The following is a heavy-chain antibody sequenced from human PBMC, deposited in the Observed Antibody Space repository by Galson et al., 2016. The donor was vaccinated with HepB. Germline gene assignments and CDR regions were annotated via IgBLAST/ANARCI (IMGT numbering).Heavy chain of an antibody. V-gene: IGHV6-1*01. CDR3: ARGWNYVKFDY. D-gene: IGHD1-7*01. Sequence: CAISGDSVSSNTVAWNWIRQSPSRGLEWLGGTYFRSRWHNDYAGSVRGRIIISPDTSKNHFSLHLTSFTPEDTAVYYCARGWNYVKFDYWGQGTLVTVSS. CDR2: TYFRSRWHN. CDR1: GDSVSSNTVA. J-gene: IGHJ4*02.